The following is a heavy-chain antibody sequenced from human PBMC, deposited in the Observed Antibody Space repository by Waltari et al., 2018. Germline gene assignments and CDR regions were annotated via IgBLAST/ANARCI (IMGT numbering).Heavy chain of an antibody. Sequence: QMQLVQSGPEVKKPGTSVKVSCKASGFTFTSHAMQWVRQARRQRLEWRGWTVVGSGNTNYAQKFQERVTITRDMSTSTAYMELSSLRSEDTAVYYCAAEMKYSGSSWRHHNWFDPWGQGTLVTVSS. CDR1: GFTFTSHA. V-gene: IGHV1-58*02. CDR2: TVVGSGNT. J-gene: IGHJ5*02. CDR3: AAEMKYSGSSWRHHNWFDP. D-gene: IGHD1-26*01.